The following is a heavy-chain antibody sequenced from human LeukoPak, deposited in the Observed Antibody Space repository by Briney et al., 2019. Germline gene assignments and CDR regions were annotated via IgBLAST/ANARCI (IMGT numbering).Heavy chain of an antibody. D-gene: IGHD3-16*01. CDR2: ISYHGDDK. CDR1: GFTFNNHA. Sequence: GGSLRLSCAAAGFTFNNHAMHWVRQAPGTGLEWVAVISYHGDDKYYADSVKGRFTISRDNSKNTLYLQMNSLGGEDTAVYYCARDLQGVPDYWGQGTLVTVSS. J-gene: IGHJ4*02. V-gene: IGHV3-30*04. CDR3: ARDLQGVPDY.